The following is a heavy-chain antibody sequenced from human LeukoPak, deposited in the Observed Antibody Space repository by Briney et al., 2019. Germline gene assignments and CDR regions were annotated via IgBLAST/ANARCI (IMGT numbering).Heavy chain of an antibody. V-gene: IGHV4-38-2*01. CDR1: GYSISSGYY. D-gene: IGHD3-22*01. J-gene: IGHJ3*01. CDR3: ATRPIVVAPQPVDAFAV. CDR2: IYHSGST. Sequence: PSETLSLTCAVSGYSISSGYYWGWIRQPPGKGLEWIGSIYHSGSTYYNPSLKSRVTISLPTSKDPFSLKLSSVTGADTAVYSCATRPIVVAPQPVDAFAVCGQGTMVTVSS.